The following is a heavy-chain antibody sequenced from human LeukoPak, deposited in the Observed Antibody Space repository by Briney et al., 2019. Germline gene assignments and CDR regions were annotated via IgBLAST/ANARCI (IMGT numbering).Heavy chain of an antibody. CDR3: ASGGHHYDSSGFHWFDP. V-gene: IGHV4-4*08. CDR2: ISESGST. CDR1: GGTISRHY. Sequence: ASETLSLTCTVSGGTISRHYWNWIRQPPGKGLEWIGYISESGSTNYNPSLKSRVSMSVDLSKNQFSLKVNSVTAADTAVYYCASGGHHYDSSGFHWFDPWGQGAPVTVSS. J-gene: IGHJ5*02. D-gene: IGHD3-22*01.